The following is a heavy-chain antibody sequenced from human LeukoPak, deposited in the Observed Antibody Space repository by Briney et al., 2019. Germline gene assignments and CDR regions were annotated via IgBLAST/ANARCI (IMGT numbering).Heavy chain of an antibody. V-gene: IGHV1-69*05. J-gene: IGHJ4*02. CDR2: IIPIFGTA. Sequence: SVKVSCKASGDTFSSYAISWVRQAPGQGLEWMGGIIPIFGTANYAQKFQGRVTITTDESTSTAYMELSSLRSEDTAVYYCAAHSGSYVWYFDYWGQGTLVTVSS. CDR3: AAHSGSYVWYFDY. CDR1: GDTFSSYA. D-gene: IGHD1-26*01.